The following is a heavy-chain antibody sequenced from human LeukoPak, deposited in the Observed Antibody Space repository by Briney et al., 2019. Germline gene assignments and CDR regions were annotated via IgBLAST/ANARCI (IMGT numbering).Heavy chain of an antibody. Sequence: QPGGSLRLSCAASGFTFSSYALSWVRQAPGKGLEWVSSISGSGDSTYYADSVTGRFTISRDNSKNTLYLQMNSLRAEDTAVYYCAKSRHRLYSSGWTAPDNTWGHFQHWGQGTLVTVSS. D-gene: IGHD6-19*01. J-gene: IGHJ1*01. V-gene: IGHV3-23*01. CDR3: AKSRHRLYSSGWTAPDNTWGHFQH. CDR2: ISGSGDST. CDR1: GFTFSSYA.